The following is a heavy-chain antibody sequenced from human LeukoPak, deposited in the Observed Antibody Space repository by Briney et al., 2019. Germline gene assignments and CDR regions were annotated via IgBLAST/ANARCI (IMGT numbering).Heavy chain of an antibody. CDR2: INYSGDT. V-gene: IGHV4-59*01. CDR1: GGSISSYC. Sequence: SETLSLTCTVSGGSISSYCWSWIRQPPGKGLEWIGYINYSGDTNSNPSLESRVTISVDTSKNQFSLKLSSVTAADTAVYYCARAAGSSSSLPLLDYWGQGTLVTVSS. CDR3: ARAAGSSSSLPLLDY. D-gene: IGHD6-6*01. J-gene: IGHJ4*02.